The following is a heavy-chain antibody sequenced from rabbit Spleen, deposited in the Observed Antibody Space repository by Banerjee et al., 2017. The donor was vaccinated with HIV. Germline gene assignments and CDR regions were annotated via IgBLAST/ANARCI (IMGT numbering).Heavy chain of an antibody. D-gene: IGHD7-1*01. CDR1: GFSFSSDYD. CDR3: ARHPGGSVDL. V-gene: IGHV1S40*01. J-gene: IGHJ4*01. CDR2: IGSSSTDN. Sequence: QSLEESGGDLVKPGASLTLTCKASGFSFSSDYDMCWVRQAPGKGLELIGCIGSSSTDNYYASWAKGRFTISKTSSTTVTLQMTSLTAADTAIYFCARHPGGSVDLWGPGTLVTVS.